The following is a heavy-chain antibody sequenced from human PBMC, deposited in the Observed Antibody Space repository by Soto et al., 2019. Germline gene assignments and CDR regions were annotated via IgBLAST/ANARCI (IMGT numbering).Heavy chain of an antibody. J-gene: IGHJ4*02. D-gene: IGHD2-15*01. V-gene: IGHV4-31*03. CDR1: GGSISSGGYY. CDR3: ARVVEGYCSGGSCYSPDFDY. CDR2: IYYSGST. Sequence: PSETLSLTCTVSGGSISSGGYYWSWIRQHPGRGLEWIGYIYYSGSTYYNPSLKSRVTISVDTSKNQFSPKLSSVTAADAAVYYCARVVEGYCSGGSCYSPDFDYWGQGTLVTV.